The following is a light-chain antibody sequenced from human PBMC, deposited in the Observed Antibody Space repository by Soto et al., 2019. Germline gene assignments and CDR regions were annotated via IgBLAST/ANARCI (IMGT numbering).Light chain of an antibody. Sequence: DIQMTQSPSSLSASVGDTVTITCRASQSIGTYLNWYQQTPAKAPHLLIFGASTLESGVPSRFIGYGSGTEFTLTISSVQPEDFAAYFCQQSYSDFRTFGQGTKVDIK. V-gene: IGKV1-39*01. CDR1: QSIGTY. CDR2: GAS. J-gene: IGKJ1*01. CDR3: QQSYSDFRT.